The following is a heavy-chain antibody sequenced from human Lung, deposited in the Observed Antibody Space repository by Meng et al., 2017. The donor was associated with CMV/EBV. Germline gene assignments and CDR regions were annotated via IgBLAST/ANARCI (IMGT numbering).Heavy chain of an antibody. CDR2: ISGSGGST. J-gene: IGHJ4*02. Sequence: GESLKISCAASGFTFSSYAMSWVRQAPGKGLEWVSAISGSGGSTYYADSVKGRFTISRDNSKNTLYLQMNSLRAEDTAVYYCAKYIAAAGILSVYLDYWGQGXLVTVSS. D-gene: IGHD6-13*01. CDR1: GFTFSSYA. CDR3: AKYIAAAGILSVYLDY. V-gene: IGHV3-23*01.